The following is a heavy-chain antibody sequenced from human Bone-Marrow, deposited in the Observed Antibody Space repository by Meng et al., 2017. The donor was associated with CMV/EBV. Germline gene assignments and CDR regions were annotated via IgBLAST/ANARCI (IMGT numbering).Heavy chain of an antibody. D-gene: IGHD1-26*01. V-gene: IGHV3-33*06. CDR3: AKKLRGSYYRDGYGMDV. CDR2: IWYDGSNK. J-gene: IGHJ6*02. CDR1: GFTFSSYG. Sequence: GESLKISCAASGFTFSSYGMHWVRQAPGKGLEWVAVIWYDGSNKYYPDSVKGRFTISRDNSKNTLYLQMNSLRAEDTAVYYCAKKLRGSYYRDGYGMDVWGQGTTVTVSS.